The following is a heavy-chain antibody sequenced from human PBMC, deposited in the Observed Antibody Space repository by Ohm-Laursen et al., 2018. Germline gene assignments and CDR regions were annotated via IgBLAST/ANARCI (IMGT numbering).Heavy chain of an antibody. Sequence: PSETLSLTCSVSDDSIIGSYWSWIRQPPGKGLEWIGYIFYSGSTNYNPSLKSRVTILLDTSKNQFSLQLISVSAADTAVYYCARSKGDSWLYYYYGLDVWGHGTTVLVS. CDR2: IFYSGST. J-gene: IGHJ6*02. V-gene: IGHV4-59*01. CDR3: ARSKGDSWLYYYYGLDV. D-gene: IGHD6-13*01. CDR1: DDSIIGSY.